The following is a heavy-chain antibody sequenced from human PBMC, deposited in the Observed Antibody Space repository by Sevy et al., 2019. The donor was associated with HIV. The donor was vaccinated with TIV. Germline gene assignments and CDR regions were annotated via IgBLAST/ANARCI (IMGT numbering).Heavy chain of an antibody. V-gene: IGHV4-31*03. J-gene: IGHJ4*02. Sequence: SETLSLTCTVSGGSISSGGYYWSWIRQHPGKGLEWIGYIYYSGSTYYNPSLKSRVTISVDTSKNQFSLKLSSVTAADTAVYYYARVYGDYVLHYFDYWGQGTLVTVSS. D-gene: IGHD4-17*01. CDR2: IYYSGST. CDR1: GGSISSGGYY. CDR3: ARVYGDYVLHYFDY.